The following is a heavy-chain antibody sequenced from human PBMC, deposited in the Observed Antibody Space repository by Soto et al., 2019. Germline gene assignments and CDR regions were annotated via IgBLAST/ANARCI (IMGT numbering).Heavy chain of an antibody. J-gene: IGHJ5*02. CDR3: AKDPLWGQWLEYGYLDQ. Sequence: EVQLLESGGGLVQPGGSLRLSCAASGLTFSSYAMSWVRQAPGRGLEWVAVISNTGLTTHYADSVKGRFTISRDNSKRTVYLQMNSRIVDDTAVYFCAKDPLWGQWLEYGYLDQWGQGNLVTVSS. V-gene: IGHV3-23*01. CDR2: ISNTGLTT. CDR1: GLTFSSYA. D-gene: IGHD6-19*01.